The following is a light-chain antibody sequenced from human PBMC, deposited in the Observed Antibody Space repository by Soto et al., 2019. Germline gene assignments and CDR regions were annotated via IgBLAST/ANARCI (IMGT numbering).Light chain of an antibody. V-gene: IGLV4-69*01. CDR2: LNSDGGH. J-gene: IGLJ2*01. CDR1: SGHSSYA. Sequence: QLVLTQSPSASASLGASVKLTCTLSSGHSSYAIAWHQQQPEKGPRYLMKLNSDGGHIKGDGIPDRFSGSSSGAERYLTISSLQSEDEADYYCQTWGTGIQVFGGGTKLTVL. CDR3: QTWGTGIQV.